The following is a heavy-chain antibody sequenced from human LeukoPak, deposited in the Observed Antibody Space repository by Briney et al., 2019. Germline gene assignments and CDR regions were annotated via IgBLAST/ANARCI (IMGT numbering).Heavy chain of an antibody. CDR1: GYTFANYD. Sequence: ASVKVSCKASGYTFANYDINWVRQASGQGLKWMGWMNPHSGNTGYAQNFQGRVTMTRNTSISTAYMELRSLRSEDTAVYYCARLSSHYGDYKVDPWGQGTLVTVSS. CDR3: ARLSSHYGDYKVDP. J-gene: IGHJ5*02. V-gene: IGHV1-8*01. CDR2: MNPHSGNT. D-gene: IGHD4-17*01.